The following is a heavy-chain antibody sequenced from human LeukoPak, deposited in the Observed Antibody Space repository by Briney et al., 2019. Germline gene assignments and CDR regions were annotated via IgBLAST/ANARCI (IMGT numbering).Heavy chain of an antibody. V-gene: IGHV4-59*01. J-gene: IGHJ4*02. CDR3: ARDRCSGGSCYLDY. CDR2: IYYSGST. CDR1: GGSISSYY. Sequence: PSETLSLTCTVSGGSISSYYWSWIRQPPGKGLEWIGYIYYSGSTNYNPSLKSRVTISVDTSKNQFSLKLNSVTAADTAVYYCARDRCSGGSCYLDYWGQGTLVTVSS. D-gene: IGHD2-15*01.